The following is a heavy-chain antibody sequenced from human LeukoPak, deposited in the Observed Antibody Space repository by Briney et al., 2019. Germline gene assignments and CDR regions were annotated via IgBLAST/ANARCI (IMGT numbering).Heavy chain of an antibody. CDR2: IQYDGNNK. V-gene: IGHV3-30*02. CDR3: AKWGYYGSGSYAFDI. Sequence: GGSLRLSCAASGFTFSTYGVHWVRQVPGKGLDWVAFIQYDGNNKYYAESVKGRFTISRDNSKNTLYLQMNSLRAEDTAVYYCAKWGYYGSGSYAFDIWGQGTMVTVSS. D-gene: IGHD3-10*01. CDR1: GFTFSTYG. J-gene: IGHJ3*02.